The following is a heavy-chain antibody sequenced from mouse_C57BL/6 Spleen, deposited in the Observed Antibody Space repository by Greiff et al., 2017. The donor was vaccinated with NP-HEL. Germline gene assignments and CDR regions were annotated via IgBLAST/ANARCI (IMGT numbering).Heavy chain of an antibody. V-gene: IGHV1-18*01. D-gene: IGHD1-1*01. J-gene: IGHJ1*03. CDR1: GYTFTDYN. CDR3: AREGDDGSSYGYVDV. CDR2: INPNTGGT. Sequence: EVQLQQSGPELVKPGASVKIPCKASGYTFTDYNMDWVKQSHGKSLEWIGDINPNTGGTIYNQKFKGKATLTVDKSSSTAYMELRSMTSEDTAVYYGAREGDDGSSYGYVDVWGTGTTVTVAS.